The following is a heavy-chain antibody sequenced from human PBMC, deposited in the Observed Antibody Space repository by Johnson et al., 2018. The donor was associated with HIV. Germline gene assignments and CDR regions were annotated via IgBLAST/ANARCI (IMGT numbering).Heavy chain of an antibody. D-gene: IGHD1-26*01. V-gene: IGHV3-NL1*01. CDR2: IYSGGST. Sequence: QVQVVESGGGVVQPGRSLRLSCAASGFTFSSYAMHWVRQAPGKGLEWVAVIYSGGSTYYADSVKGRFTISRDNSKNTLYLQMNSLRAEDTAVYYCAKGSWALWSPWGQGTMVAVSS. J-gene: IGHJ3*01. CDR1: GFTFSSYA. CDR3: AKGSWALWSP.